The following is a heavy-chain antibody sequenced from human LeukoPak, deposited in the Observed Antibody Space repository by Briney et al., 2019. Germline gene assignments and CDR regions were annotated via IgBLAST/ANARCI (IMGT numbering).Heavy chain of an antibody. J-gene: IGHJ4*02. CDR3: ANIAVGSY. V-gene: IGHV3-9*01. Sequence: GGSLRLSCAASGFTFDDYAMHWVRQAPGKGLEWVSGISWNSGTIGYADSVKGRFTISRDNAKNSLYLQMNSLRAEDTAVYYCANIAVGSYWGQGTLVTVSS. CDR1: GFTFDDYA. D-gene: IGHD6-19*01. CDR2: ISWNSGTI.